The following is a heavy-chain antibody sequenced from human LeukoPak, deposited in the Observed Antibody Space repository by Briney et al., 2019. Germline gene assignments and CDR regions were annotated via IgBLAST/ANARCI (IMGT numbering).Heavy chain of an antibody. Sequence: ASVKVSCKASGYTFTGYYMYWVRQAPGQGLEWMGRINPNSGGTNYAQKFQGRVTMTGDTSISTAYMELSRLRFEDTAVYYCARGGESSSWYYFDYWGQGTLVTVSS. CDR2: INPNSGGT. CDR1: GYTFTGYY. CDR3: ARGGESSSWYYFDY. J-gene: IGHJ4*02. D-gene: IGHD6-13*01. V-gene: IGHV1-2*06.